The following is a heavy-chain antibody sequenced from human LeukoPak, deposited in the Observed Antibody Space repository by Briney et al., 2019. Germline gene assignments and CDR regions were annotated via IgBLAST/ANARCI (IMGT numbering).Heavy chain of an antibody. CDR3: ASLAVAGLSEGY. Sequence: SETLSLTCTVSGGSVSSDSYYWAWIRQPPGKGLEWIAGIYYSGSTYYNPSLKSRVTISVDTSRNQFSLKLSSVTAADTAVYYCASLAVAGLSEGYWGQGTLVIVSS. CDR2: IYYSGST. D-gene: IGHD6-19*01. J-gene: IGHJ4*02. V-gene: IGHV4-39*01. CDR1: GGSVSSDSYY.